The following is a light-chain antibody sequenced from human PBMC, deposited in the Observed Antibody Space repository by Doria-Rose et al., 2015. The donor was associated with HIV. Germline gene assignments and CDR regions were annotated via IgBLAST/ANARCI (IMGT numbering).Light chain of an antibody. CDR1: QSLLYTSKNY. J-gene: IGKJ3*01. CDR3: QQYYDTPS. Sequence: TQPPESLGMSLGERATLNCKSNQSLLYTSKNYLAWYQQKPGQPPRLLIYCASTRQSGVPARFSGSGSGTDFTLTVSSLEAEDVAVYYCQQYYDTPSFGPGTTVDI. CDR2: CAS. V-gene: IGKV4-1*01.